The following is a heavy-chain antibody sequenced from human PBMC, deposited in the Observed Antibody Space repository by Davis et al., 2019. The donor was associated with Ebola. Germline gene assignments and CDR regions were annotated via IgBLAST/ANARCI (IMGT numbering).Heavy chain of an antibody. J-gene: IGHJ5*02. CDR2: ISAYNGNT. V-gene: IGHV1-18*01. Sequence: ASVKVSCKASGGTFSSYAISWVRQAPGQGLEWMGWISAYNGNTNYAQKFQGRVTMTEDTSTDTAYMELSSLRSEDTAVYYCATAGGIAVAGTFWFDPWGQGTLVTVSS. D-gene: IGHD6-19*01. CDR1: GGTFSSYA. CDR3: ATAGGIAVAGTFWFDP.